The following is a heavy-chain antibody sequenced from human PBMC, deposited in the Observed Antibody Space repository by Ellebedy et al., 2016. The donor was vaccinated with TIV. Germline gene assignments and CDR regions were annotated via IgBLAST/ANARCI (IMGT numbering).Heavy chain of an antibody. V-gene: IGHV4-61*01. Sequence: SETLSLXCTVSGGSVSSGSYYWSWIRQPPGKGLEWIGYIYYSGSTYYNPSLKSRVTISVDTSKNQFSLKLSSVTAADTAVYYCARDPRIWFGELLSPPPFDYWGQGTLVTVSS. CDR1: GGSVSSGSYY. CDR2: IYYSGST. CDR3: ARDPRIWFGELLSPPPFDY. D-gene: IGHD3-10*01. J-gene: IGHJ4*02.